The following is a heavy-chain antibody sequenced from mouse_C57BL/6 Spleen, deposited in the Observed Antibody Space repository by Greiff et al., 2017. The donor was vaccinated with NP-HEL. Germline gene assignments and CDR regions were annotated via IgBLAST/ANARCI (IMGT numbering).Heavy chain of an antibody. CDR1: GFTFSSYG. CDR2: ISSGGSYT. D-gene: IGHD1-1*01. CDR3: ARGGYYGSSYWYFDV. Sequence: EVKVVESGGDLVKPGGSLKLSCAASGFTFSSYGMSWVRQTPDQRLEWVATISSGGSYTYYPDSVKGRFTLSRENATNTLYLQMGSLKSEDTAMEYCARGGYYGSSYWYFDVWGTGTTVTVSS. J-gene: IGHJ1*03. V-gene: IGHV5-6*02.